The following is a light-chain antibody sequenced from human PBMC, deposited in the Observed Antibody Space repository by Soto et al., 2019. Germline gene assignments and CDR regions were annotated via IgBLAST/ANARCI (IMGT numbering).Light chain of an antibody. J-gene: IGKJ1*01. CDR2: GAS. CDR3: KQYDNWPWT. Sequence: IVWTQAPGIRSLSPGERATLAYRASQSVSGTLAWYQQKPGQAPRLLIRGASTRAPGFPARFSGSGSGTAFHLTISSLQSEDFAVYSCKQYDNWPWTFGQGTKVDIK. V-gene: IGKV3-15*01. CDR1: QSVSGT.